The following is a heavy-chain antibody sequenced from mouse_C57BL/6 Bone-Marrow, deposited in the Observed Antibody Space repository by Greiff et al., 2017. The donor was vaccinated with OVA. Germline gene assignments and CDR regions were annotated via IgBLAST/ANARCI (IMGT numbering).Heavy chain of an antibody. D-gene: IGHD1-1*01. J-gene: IGHJ1*03. CDR1: GYTFTDYE. Sequence: QVQLQQSGAELVRPGASVTLSCKASGYTFTDYEMHWVKQTPVHGLEWIGAIDPETGGTAYNQKFKGKAILTADKSSSTAYMELRSLTSEDSAVYHCTRRFITTVVARYFDVWGTGTTVTVSS. V-gene: IGHV1-15*01. CDR3: TRRFITTVVARYFDV. CDR2: IDPETGGT.